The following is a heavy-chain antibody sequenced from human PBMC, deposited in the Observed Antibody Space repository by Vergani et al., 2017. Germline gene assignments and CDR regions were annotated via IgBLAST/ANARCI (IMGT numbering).Heavy chain of an antibody. CDR2: IFYSGTT. Sequence: QVQLQESGPGVVTPSQTLSLTCAVSGGSISSGDHCWTWIRQRPGKGLEWIGYIFYSGTTYDNPSLRSRLTISVDTSQNQFSLKLRSVTAADTAVYYCARVDTQVPATSHFYYMDGWGKGTTVTVSS. CDR3: ARVDTQVPATSHFYYMDG. J-gene: IGHJ6*03. V-gene: IGHV4-31*11. CDR1: GGSISSGDHC. D-gene: IGHD6-25*01.